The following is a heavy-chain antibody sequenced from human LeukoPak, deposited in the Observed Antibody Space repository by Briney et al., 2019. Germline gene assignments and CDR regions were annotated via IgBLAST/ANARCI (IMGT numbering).Heavy chain of an antibody. V-gene: IGHV3-66*01. CDR3: ASGDCTNGVCYRRLGYFDY. Sequence: PGGSLRLSCAASGFTVSSNYMSWVRQAPGRGLEWVSVIYSGGSTYYADSVKGRFTISRDNSKNTLYLQMNSLRAEDTAVYYCASGDCTNGVCYRRLGYFDYWGQGTLVTVSS. D-gene: IGHD2-8*01. CDR1: GFTVSSNY. J-gene: IGHJ4*02. CDR2: IYSGGST.